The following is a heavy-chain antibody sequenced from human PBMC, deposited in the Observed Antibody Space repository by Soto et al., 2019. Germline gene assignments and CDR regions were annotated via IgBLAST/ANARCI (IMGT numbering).Heavy chain of an antibody. CDR2: ISGSGGST. Sequence: EVQLLESGGGLVQPGGSLRLSCAASGFTFSSYAMSWVRQAPGKGLESVSAISGSGGSTYYADSVKGRFTISRDNSKNTLYLQMNSLRAEDTAVYYCAKGDSYYYYYMDVWGKGTTVTVSS. CDR1: GFTFSSYA. V-gene: IGHV3-23*01. CDR3: AKGDSYYYYYMDV. J-gene: IGHJ6*03. D-gene: IGHD4-4*01.